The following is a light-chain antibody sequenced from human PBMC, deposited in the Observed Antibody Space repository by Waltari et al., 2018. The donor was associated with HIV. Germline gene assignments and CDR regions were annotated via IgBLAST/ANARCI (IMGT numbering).Light chain of an antibody. CDR3: QQLNSYPVT. J-gene: IGKJ1*01. CDR2: GAS. V-gene: IGKV1-9*01. Sequence: DIQLTQSPSFLSASVGDRVTITCRASQGISSYLVWYQQKPGKAPKLVISGASPFQSEVPSRFSGSGSGTEFTLTISSLQPEDFATYYCQQLNSYPVTFGQGTKVQVK. CDR1: QGISSY.